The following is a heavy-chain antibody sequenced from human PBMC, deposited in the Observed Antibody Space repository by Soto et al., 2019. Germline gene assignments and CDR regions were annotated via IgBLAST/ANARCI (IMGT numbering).Heavy chain of an antibody. CDR1: GGTFSSSG. V-gene: IGHV1-69*11. Sequence: QVHLVQSGTEVKKPGSSVKVSCKASGGTFSSSGFSWVRQAPGQGLEWMGMIVPSLDTTNYAQKFQARVTMTADEVTSTAYMELRSLRSEDTAVYYCARWPQPRYTADPCAVDVWGQGTRVIVSS. CDR2: IVPSLDTT. D-gene: IGHD3-16*02. CDR3: ARWPQPRYTADPCAVDV. J-gene: IGHJ6*02.